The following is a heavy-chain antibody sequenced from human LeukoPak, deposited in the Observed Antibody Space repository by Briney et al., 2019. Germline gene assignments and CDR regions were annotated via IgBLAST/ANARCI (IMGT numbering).Heavy chain of an antibody. J-gene: IGHJ5*02. CDR2: ISSSGAVT. CDR3: ARNRHDSARLPFDP. CDR1: EFTFTNYA. D-gene: IGHD3-22*01. V-gene: IGHV3-23*01. Sequence: GGSLRLSCAASEFTFTNYAMSWARQAPGEGLEWVSAISSSGAVTSYTNSVRGRFTISRDNSKNTVYLQMNSLTAEDTAIYYCARNRHDSARLPFDPWGQGTPVTVSS.